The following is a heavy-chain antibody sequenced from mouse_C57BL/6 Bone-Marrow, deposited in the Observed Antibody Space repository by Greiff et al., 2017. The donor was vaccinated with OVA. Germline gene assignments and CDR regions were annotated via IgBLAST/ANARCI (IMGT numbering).Heavy chain of an antibody. CDR1: GYTFTSYW. CDR3: ARDSSGYPAWFAY. CDR2: IDPSDSYT. V-gene: IGHV1-69*01. Sequence: QVQLQQPGAELVMPGASVKLSCKASGYTFTSYWMHWVKQRPGQGLEWIGEIDPSDSYTNYNQKFTGKSTLTVDKSSSTAYMQLSSLTSEDSAVYYCARDSSGYPAWFAYWGQGTLVTVSA. J-gene: IGHJ3*01. D-gene: IGHD3-2*02.